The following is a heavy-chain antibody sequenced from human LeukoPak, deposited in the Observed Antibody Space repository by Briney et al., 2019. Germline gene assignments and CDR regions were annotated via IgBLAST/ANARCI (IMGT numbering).Heavy chain of an antibody. CDR2: IYSGGST. J-gene: IGHJ4*02. Sequence: GGSLRLSCAASGFTVSSNYMSWVRQAPGKGLEWVSVIYSGGSTYYADSVKGRFTISRDNSKNTLYLQMNSLRAEDTAVYYCAKDPRYCSSTSCYPDYWGQGTLVTVSS. CDR3: AKDPRYCSSTSCYPDY. V-gene: IGHV3-53*01. CDR1: GFTVSSNY. D-gene: IGHD2-2*01.